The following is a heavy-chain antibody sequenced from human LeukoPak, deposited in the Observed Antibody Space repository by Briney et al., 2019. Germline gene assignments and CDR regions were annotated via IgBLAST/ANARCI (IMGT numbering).Heavy chain of an antibody. CDR2: IYYSGST. CDR1: GGSISGSCYY. Sequence: SETLSLTCTVSGGSISGSCYYWGWIRQPPGKGLEWIASIYYSGSTYYNPSLKSRFTISVDTSKNQLSLKLSSLTAADTAVYYCARHEYSGSYYGLSWFDPWGQGTLVTVSS. CDR3: ARHEYSGSYYGLSWFDP. J-gene: IGHJ5*02. V-gene: IGHV4-39*01. D-gene: IGHD1-26*01.